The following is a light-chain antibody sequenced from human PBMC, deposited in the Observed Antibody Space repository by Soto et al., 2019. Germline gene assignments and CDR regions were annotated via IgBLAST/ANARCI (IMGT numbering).Light chain of an antibody. CDR1: QSVGGSY. CDR3: QHYGSSPWT. CDR2: VAS. Sequence: EIVLTQSPGTLSLSPGERATLSCRASQSVGGSYLAWFQQKPGQAPRLLIYVASTRATGVADRFSGSGSATDFSLTINRLEPEDFAVYYCQHYGSSPWTFGQGTKVEIK. J-gene: IGKJ1*01. V-gene: IGKV3-20*01.